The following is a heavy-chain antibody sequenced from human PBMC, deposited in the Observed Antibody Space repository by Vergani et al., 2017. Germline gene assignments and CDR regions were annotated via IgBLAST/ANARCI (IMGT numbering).Heavy chain of an antibody. Sequence: QVQLQQWGAGLLKPSETLSLTCAVYGGSFSGYYWSWIRQPPGKGLEWIGSIYHSGSTYYNPSLKSRVTISVDTSKNQFSLKLSSVTAADTAVYYCARLRDFWSGYYTGSDAFDIWGQGTMVTVSS. CDR2: IYHSGST. V-gene: IGHV4-34*01. D-gene: IGHD3-3*01. CDR3: ARLRDFWSGYYTGSDAFDI. J-gene: IGHJ3*02. CDR1: GGSFSGYY.